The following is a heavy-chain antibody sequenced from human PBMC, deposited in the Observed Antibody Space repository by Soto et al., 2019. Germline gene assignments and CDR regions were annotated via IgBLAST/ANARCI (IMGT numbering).Heavy chain of an antibody. V-gene: IGHV3-7*01. J-gene: IGHJ6*04. CDR3: AREIAARL. CDR1: GFTFSSYW. Sequence: EVQLVESGGGLVQPGGSLRLSCAASGFTFSSYWMSWFSQAPGKGLEWVANIKQDGSEENYVDSVKGRFTISRDNAKNALYLQMNSLRVGDTAVYYCAREIAARLWGKGTTVSVSS. D-gene: IGHD6-6*01. CDR2: IKQDGSEE.